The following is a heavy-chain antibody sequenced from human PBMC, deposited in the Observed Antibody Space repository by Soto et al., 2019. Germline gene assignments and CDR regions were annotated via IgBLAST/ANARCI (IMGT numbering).Heavy chain of an antibody. D-gene: IGHD3-10*01. CDR1: GFTFSSYA. V-gene: IGHV3-30-3*01. J-gene: IGHJ4*02. CDR3: AREIARSSGC. Sequence: PGESLKISCAASGFTFSSYAMHWVRQAPGKGLEWVAVISYDGSNKYYADSVKGRFTISRDNSKNTLYLQMNSLRAEDTAVYYCAREIARSSGCWCPGPLVTLSS. CDR2: ISYDGSNK.